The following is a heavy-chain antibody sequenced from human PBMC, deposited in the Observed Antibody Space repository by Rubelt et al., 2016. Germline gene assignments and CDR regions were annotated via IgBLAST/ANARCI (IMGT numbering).Heavy chain of an antibody. CDR1: GFTFSSYS. CDR3: ARDLGYDILTGYSSGIDYYYYGMDV. J-gene: IGHJ6*02. CDR2: ISSSSSTI. V-gene: IGHV3-21*01. Sequence: EVQLVESGGGLVKPGGSLRLSCAASGFTFSSYSMNWVRQAPGKGLEWVSSISSSSSTIYYADSVKGRFTISRDNAKNSLYLQMNSLRDEDTAVYYCARDLGYDILTGYSSGIDYYYYGMDVWGQGTTVTVSS. D-gene: IGHD3-9*01.